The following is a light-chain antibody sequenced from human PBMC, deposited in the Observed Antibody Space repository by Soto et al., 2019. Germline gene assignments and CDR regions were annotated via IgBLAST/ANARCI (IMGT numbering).Light chain of an antibody. Sequence: QSALTQPASVSGSPGQSITISCTGSSSDVGSHNLVSWYQQYPGKAPKLMIFEANKRPSGVSDRFSGSKSGNTASLTVSGLQAVDEADYYCCSYVGTSTIFGGGTKLTVL. V-gene: IGLV2-23*01. CDR3: CSYVGTSTI. CDR1: SSDVGSHNL. CDR2: EAN. J-gene: IGLJ2*01.